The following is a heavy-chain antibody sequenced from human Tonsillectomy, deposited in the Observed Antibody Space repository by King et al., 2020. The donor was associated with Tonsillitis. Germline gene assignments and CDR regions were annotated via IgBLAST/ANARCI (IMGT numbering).Heavy chain of an antibody. D-gene: IGHD2-2*01. J-gene: IGHJ4*02. CDR3: ARVRFVVPAAKPDFDY. Sequence: VQLQESGPGLVKPSQTLSLTCNVSGDSISSGDYYWSWIRQPPGKGLEWIGYIYYSGSTYNNPSLRSRVAISVDTSKNQFSLKLSSVTAADTAVYYCARVRFVVPAAKPDFDYWGQGTLVTVSS. CDR2: IYYSGST. CDR1: GDSISSGDYY. V-gene: IGHV4-30-4*01.